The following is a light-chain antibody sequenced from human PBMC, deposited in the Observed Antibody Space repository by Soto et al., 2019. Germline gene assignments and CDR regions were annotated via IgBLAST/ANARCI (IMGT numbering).Light chain of an antibody. CDR2: KAS. Sequence: DIQMTQSPSTLSGSVGDRVTITCRASQTISSWLAWYQQKPGKAPKLLIYKASTLKSGVPSRFSGSGSGTEFTLTLSCLQPDDFATYYCQHYKSYSEAFGQGTNVELK. CDR1: QTISSW. V-gene: IGKV1-5*03. CDR3: QHYKSYSEA. J-gene: IGKJ1*01.